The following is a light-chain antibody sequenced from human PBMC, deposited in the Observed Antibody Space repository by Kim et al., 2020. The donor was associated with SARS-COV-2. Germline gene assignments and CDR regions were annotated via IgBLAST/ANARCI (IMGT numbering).Light chain of an antibody. CDR2: EVS. V-gene: IGLV2-8*01. Sequence: GRSVTIACTGTSSDVGGYNYVSWYQQHPGKAPKRMIYEVSKRPSGVPDRFSGSKSGNTASLTVSGLQADDEADYYCSSHAASNNVVFGGGTQLTVL. CDR3: SSHAASNNVV. CDR1: SSDVGGYNY. J-gene: IGLJ3*02.